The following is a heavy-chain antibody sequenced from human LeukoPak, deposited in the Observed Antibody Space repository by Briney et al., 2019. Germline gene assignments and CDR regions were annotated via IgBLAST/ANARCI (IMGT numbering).Heavy chain of an antibody. D-gene: IGHD3-10*01. CDR3: ARDSTLYYYGSGSYFN. CDR1: GFTFSSYW. Sequence: LAGGSLRLSCAASGFTFSSYWMSWVRQAPGKGLEWVANIKQDGSEKYYVDSVKGRFTISRDNAKNSLYLQMNSLRAEDTAVYYCARDSTLYYYGSGSYFNWGQGTLVTVSS. V-gene: IGHV3-7*01. CDR2: IKQDGSEK. J-gene: IGHJ4*02.